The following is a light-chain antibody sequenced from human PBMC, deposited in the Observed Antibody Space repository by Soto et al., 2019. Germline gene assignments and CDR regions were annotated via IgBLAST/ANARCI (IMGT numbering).Light chain of an antibody. V-gene: IGKV3-20*01. Sequence: EIVSTQSPGTLSLSPGERATLSCRASQSVSSSYLAWYQQKPGQAPRLLIYGASSRATGVPTRISGSGSGTEFTLTISSLQSEDFAVYYCQQYNSWPLTFGGGTKVDIK. CDR3: QQYNSWPLT. J-gene: IGKJ4*01. CDR2: GAS. CDR1: QSVSSSY.